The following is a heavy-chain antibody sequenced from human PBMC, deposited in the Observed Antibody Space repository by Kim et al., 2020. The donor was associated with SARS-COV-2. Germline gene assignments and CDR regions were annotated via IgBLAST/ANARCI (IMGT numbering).Heavy chain of an antibody. Sequence: ASVKVSCKASGYTFTSYYMHWVRQAPGQGLEWMGIINPSGGSTSYAQKFQGRVTMTRDTSTSTVYMELSSLRSEDTAVYYCARVSGAAAGTNYFDYWGQGTLVTVSS. CDR2: INPSGGST. CDR1: GYTFTSYY. V-gene: IGHV1-46*01. D-gene: IGHD6-13*01. J-gene: IGHJ4*02. CDR3: ARVSGAAAGTNYFDY.